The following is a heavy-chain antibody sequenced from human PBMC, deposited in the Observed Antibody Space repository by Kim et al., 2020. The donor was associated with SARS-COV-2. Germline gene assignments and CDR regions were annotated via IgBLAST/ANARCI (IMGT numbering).Heavy chain of an antibody. CDR3: TTGYSGSYGDY. D-gene: IGHD1-26*01. J-gene: IGHJ4*02. Sequence: TDYAAPVKGRLNISRDDSKNTLYLQMNSLKTEDTAVYYCTTGYSGSYGDYWGQGTLVTVSS. CDR2: T. V-gene: IGHV3-15*01.